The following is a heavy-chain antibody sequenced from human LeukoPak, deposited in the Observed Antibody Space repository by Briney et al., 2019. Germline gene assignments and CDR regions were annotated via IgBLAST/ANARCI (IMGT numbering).Heavy chain of an antibody. V-gene: IGHV4-59*01. Sequence: SETLSLTCTVSGGSISSYCWSWIRQPPGKGLEWIGYIYYSGSTNYNPSLKSRVTISVDTSKNQFSLKLSSVTAADTAVYYCARSPERRDGYHFDYWGQGTLVTVSS. J-gene: IGHJ4*02. CDR3: ARSPERRDGYHFDY. CDR1: GGSISSYC. CDR2: IYYSGST. D-gene: IGHD5-24*01.